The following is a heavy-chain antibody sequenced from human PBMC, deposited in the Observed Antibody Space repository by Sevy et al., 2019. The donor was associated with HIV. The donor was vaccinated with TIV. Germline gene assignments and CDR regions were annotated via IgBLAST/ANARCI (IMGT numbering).Heavy chain of an antibody. D-gene: IGHD3-10*01. CDR3: TTDRYYYGLVDY. CDR2: IKSKTDGGTT. J-gene: IGHJ4*02. CDR1: GFTFSNAW. Sequence: GGSLRLSCAASGFTFSNAWMSWVRQAPGKGLEWVGRIKSKTDGGTTDYAAPVKGRFTISRDDSKTTLYLQMNSLKTEDTAVYYCTTDRYYYGLVDYWGQGTLVTVSS. V-gene: IGHV3-15*01.